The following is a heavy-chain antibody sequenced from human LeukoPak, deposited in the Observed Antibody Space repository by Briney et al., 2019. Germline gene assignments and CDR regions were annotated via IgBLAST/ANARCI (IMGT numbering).Heavy chain of an antibody. Sequence: SETLSLTCAVYGGSFSGYYWSWIRQPPGKGLEWIGEINHSGSTNYNPSLKSRVTISVDTSKNQFSLKLSSVTAADTAVYYCARDGHYYDSSGYYPFDYWGQGTLVTVSS. J-gene: IGHJ4*02. V-gene: IGHV4-34*01. CDR1: GGSFSGYY. CDR3: ARDGHYYDSSGYYPFDY. CDR2: INHSGST. D-gene: IGHD3-22*01.